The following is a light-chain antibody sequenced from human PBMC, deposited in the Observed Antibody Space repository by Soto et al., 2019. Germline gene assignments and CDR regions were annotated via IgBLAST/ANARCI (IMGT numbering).Light chain of an antibody. CDR3: MQGVQTPRT. J-gene: IGKJ1*01. Sequence: DIEMTQSPLSLPVTPGESASISCRASQSLLLSNGYNYVDWYLQKPGQPPQLLIYLGSNRAPGVPDRFSGSGSGTDFTLKISRVEAEDVWVFYCMQGVQTPRTFGQGTKVEIK. CDR1: QSLLLSNGYNY. CDR2: LGS. V-gene: IGKV2-28*01.